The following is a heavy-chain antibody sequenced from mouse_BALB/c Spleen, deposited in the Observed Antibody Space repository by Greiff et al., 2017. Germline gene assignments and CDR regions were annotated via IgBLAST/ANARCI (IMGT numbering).Heavy chain of an antibody. V-gene: IGHV1-87*01. CDR2: IYPGDGDT. CDR3: ARWGGTYYAMDY. D-gene: IGHD1-1*02. Sequence: VKLVESGAELARPGASVKLSCKASGYTFTSYWMQWVKQRPGQGLEWIGAIYPGDGDTRYTQKFKGKATLTADKSSSTAYMQLSSLASEDSAVYYCARWGGTYYAMDYWGQGTSVTVSS. J-gene: IGHJ4*01. CDR1: GYTFTSYW.